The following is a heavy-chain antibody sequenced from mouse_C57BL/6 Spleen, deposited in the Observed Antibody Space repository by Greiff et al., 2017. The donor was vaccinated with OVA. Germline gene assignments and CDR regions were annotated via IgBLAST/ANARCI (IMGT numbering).Heavy chain of an antibody. J-gene: IGHJ2*01. CDR2: INPSTGGT. CDR3: AKGWDGGFDY. V-gene: IGHV1-42*01. CDR1: GYSFTGYY. Sequence: VQLQQSGPELVKPGASVKISCKASGYSFTGYYMNWVKQSPEKSLEWIGEINPSTGGTTYNQKFKAKATLTVDKSSSTAYMQLKSLTSEDSAVYYCAKGWDGGFDYWGQGTTLTVSS. D-gene: IGHD3-3*01.